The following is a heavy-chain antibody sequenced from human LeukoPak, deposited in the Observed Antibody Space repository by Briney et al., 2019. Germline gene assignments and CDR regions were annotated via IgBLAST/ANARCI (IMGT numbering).Heavy chain of an antibody. V-gene: IGHV1-69*04. D-gene: IGHD3-22*01. CDR2: IIPILGIA. Sequence: ASVKVSCKASGGTFSSYAISWVRQAPGQGLEWMGRIIPILGIANYAQKFQGRVTITADKSTSTAYMELSSLRSEDTAVYYCARAMIVVAENYYFDYWGQGTMVTVSS. J-gene: IGHJ4*02. CDR3: ARAMIVVAENYYFDY. CDR1: GGTFSSYA.